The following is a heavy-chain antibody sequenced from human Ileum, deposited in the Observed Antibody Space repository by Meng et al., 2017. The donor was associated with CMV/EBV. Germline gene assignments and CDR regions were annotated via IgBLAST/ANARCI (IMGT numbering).Heavy chain of an antibody. CDR3: ARGGSFQYFQH. CDR2: IYHSGST. V-gene: IGHV4-4*02. J-gene: IGHJ1*01. D-gene: IGHD1-26*01. Sequence: GSLRLSCAVSGGSISSSNGWSWVRQPPGKGLEGIGEIYHSGSTNYNPSLKSRVTISVDKSKNQFSLKLSSVTAADTAVYYCARGGSFQYFQHWGQGTLVTVSS. CDR1: GGSISSSNG.